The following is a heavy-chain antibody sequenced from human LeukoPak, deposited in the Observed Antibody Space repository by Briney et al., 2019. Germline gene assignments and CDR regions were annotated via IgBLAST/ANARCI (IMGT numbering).Heavy chain of an antibody. CDR2: ISYDGSNK. J-gene: IGHJ6*02. CDR3: AKDDNGYNYAVDFYYYYGMGV. CDR1: GFTFSSYG. D-gene: IGHD5-24*01. Sequence: GRSLRLSCAASGFTFSSYGMHWVRQAPGKGLEWVSVISYDGSNKYYADSVKGRFTISRDNSKNTLYLQMNSLRAEDTAVYYCAKDDNGYNYAVDFYYYYGMGVWGQGTTATVSS. V-gene: IGHV3-30*18.